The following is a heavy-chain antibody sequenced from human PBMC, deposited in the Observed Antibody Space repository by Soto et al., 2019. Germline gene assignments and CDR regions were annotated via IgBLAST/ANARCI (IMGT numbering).Heavy chain of an antibody. CDR1: GGSISSYY. CDR3: TRTPAWDYYYYYMDV. D-gene: IGHD7-27*01. J-gene: IGHJ6*03. V-gene: IGHV4-59*01. CDR2: IYYSGST. Sequence: SETLSLTCTVSGGSISSYYWSWIRQPPGKGLEWIGYIYYSGSTNYSPSLKSRVTISVDTSKNQFSLKLSSVTAADTAVYYCTRTPAWDYYYYYMDVWGKGTTVTVSS.